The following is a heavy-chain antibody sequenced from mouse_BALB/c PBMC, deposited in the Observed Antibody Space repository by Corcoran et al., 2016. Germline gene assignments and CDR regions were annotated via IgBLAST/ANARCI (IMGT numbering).Heavy chain of an antibody. CDR2: IWWNDDK. J-gene: IGHJ3*01. D-gene: IGHD1-1*01. CDR3: ARTLITPFAY. CDR1: GFSLSTSGMS. V-gene: IGHV8-11*01. Sequence: QVPLKESGPGILQPSQTLSLTCSFSGFSLSTSGMSVGWIRQPSGKGLEWLAHIWWNDDKYYNTALKSRLTISKDTSNNQVFLKIASVVTADTATYYCARTLITPFAYWGQGTLVTVSA.